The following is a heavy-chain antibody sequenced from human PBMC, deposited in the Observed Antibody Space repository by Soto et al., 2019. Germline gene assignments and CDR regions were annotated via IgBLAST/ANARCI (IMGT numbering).Heavy chain of an antibody. D-gene: IGHD5-12*01. J-gene: IGHJ5*02. CDR2: ISYDGSNK. CDR3: AKDRNSCYDIWLAP. V-gene: IGHV3-30*18. CDR1: GFTFSSYG. Sequence: SGWSLRLSCAASGFTFSSYGMHWVRQAPGKGLEWVAFISYDGSNKYYADSVKGRFTISRDNSKNTLYLQMNSLRVEDTAVYYCAKDRNSCYDIWLAPWGQGTLVTVSS.